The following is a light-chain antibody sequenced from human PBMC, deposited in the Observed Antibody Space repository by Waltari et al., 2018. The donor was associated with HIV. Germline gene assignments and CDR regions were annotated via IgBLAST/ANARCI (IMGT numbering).Light chain of an antibody. V-gene: IGLV2-14*01. J-gene: IGLJ2*01. CDR1: TSDVGGYYY. CDR3: SSYTSSSTVV. Sequence: GSPGQSITIPCTGTTSDVGGYYYVSWYQQHPGNTPKLLIYEVTNRPSGVSNRCSGSKSGNTASLTISGLQADDEADYYCSSYTSSSTVVFGGGTKLTVL. CDR2: EVT.